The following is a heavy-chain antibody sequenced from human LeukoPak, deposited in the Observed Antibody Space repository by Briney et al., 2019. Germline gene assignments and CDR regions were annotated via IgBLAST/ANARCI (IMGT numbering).Heavy chain of an antibody. CDR1: GFTFDDYG. D-gene: IGHD6-13*01. Sequence: GESLRLSCAASGFTFDDYGMSWVRQAPGKGLEWVSGINWNGGSTGYADSVKGRFTISRDNAKNSLYLQMNSLRAEDTAVYYCAKRGVPSSSWYGDYFDYWGQGTLVTVSS. CDR2: INWNGGST. J-gene: IGHJ4*02. CDR3: AKRGVPSSSWYGDYFDY. V-gene: IGHV3-20*04.